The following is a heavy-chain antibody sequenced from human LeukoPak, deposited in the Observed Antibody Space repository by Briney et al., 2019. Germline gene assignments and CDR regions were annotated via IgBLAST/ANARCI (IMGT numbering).Heavy chain of an antibody. D-gene: IGHD1-26*01. Sequence: GGSLRLSCAASGFTFSSYSMNWVRQAPGEGLEWVSSISTSSIYIYYADSLKGRFTISRDNAKSSLYLQMNSLRAEDTAIYYCARDPYNGNYGDSYYYYMDVWGKGTTVTISS. J-gene: IGHJ6*03. CDR2: ISTSSIYI. CDR1: GFTFSSYS. CDR3: ARDPYNGNYGDSYYYYMDV. V-gene: IGHV3-21*01.